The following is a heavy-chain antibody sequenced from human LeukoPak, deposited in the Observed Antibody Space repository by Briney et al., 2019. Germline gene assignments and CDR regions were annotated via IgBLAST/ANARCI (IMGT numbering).Heavy chain of an antibody. CDR2: FDHNGGT. D-gene: IGHD1-26*01. CDR3: AGGRAGRYYDP. Sequence: NPSETLSLTCDISGTAISSYFWNWIRHSPTKGLEWIGFFDHNGGTSYSPSLRSRVTISVDSSQRRLSLQAPSMTADDTAIYSCAGGRAGRYYDPWGQGTLVAVST. V-gene: IGHV4-59*08. J-gene: IGHJ5*02. CDR1: GTAISSYF.